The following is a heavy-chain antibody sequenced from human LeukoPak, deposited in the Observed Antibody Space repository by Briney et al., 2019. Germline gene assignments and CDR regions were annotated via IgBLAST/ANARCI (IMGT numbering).Heavy chain of an antibody. CDR2: TSSDLNVK. V-gene: IGHV3-30-3*01. CDR3: ARAGGSTVSHSDY. Sequence: GGSLRLSCAASGFTFRNYVIHWVRQAPGKGLEWVAVTSSDLNVKLYADSVKGRFTISKDNAKNSLYLQMNSLRAEDTAVYYCARAGGSTVSHSDYWGQGTLVTVSS. D-gene: IGHD4-17*01. J-gene: IGHJ4*02. CDR1: GFTFRNYV.